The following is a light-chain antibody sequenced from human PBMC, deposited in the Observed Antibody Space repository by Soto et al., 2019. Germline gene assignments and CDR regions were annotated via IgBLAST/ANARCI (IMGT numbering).Light chain of an antibody. CDR1: QTVSSN. Sequence: EIVMTQSPTTLSVSPGERVTLSCRASQTVSSNLAWYQKKPGKAPRLLIYGASTRADGVPARFSGSGSGTDFTLTIRSLQYDDLAVYYCQQYKNWPAYTYGQGTKLDIK. CDR2: GAS. V-gene: IGKV3-15*01. J-gene: IGKJ2*01. CDR3: QQYKNWPAYT.